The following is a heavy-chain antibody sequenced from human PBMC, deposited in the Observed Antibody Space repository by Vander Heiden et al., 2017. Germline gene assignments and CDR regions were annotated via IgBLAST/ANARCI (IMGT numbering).Heavy chain of an antibody. CDR1: GFTFSSYA. J-gene: IGHJ3*02. Sequence: EVQLVESGGGLVQPGGSVRLSCAASGFTFSSYAMHLVRQAPGKGLEYVSAISSKGGNKEEANSVKGRLATSRKKARNRLYIQWGKKAAEHRAVYYISTERRGGAFHICGQGTMVTVYS. CDR3: STERRGGAFHI. V-gene: IGHV3-64*01. D-gene: IGHD1-1*01. CDR2: ISSKGGNK.